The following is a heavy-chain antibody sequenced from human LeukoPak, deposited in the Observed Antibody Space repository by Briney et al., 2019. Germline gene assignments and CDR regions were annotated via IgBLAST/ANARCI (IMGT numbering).Heavy chain of an antibody. V-gene: IGHV3-66*02. J-gene: IGHJ4*02. CDR3: ARGVHDFWSGFYFDY. CDR2: IYSGGST. CDR1: GFIVCSNY. D-gene: IGHD3-3*01. Sequence: GGSLRLSCAASGFIVCSNYMSWVRQAPGKGLEWVSVIYSGGSTYYADSVKGRFTISRDKSKNTLFLQMNSLRAEDTAVYYCARGVHDFWSGFYFDYWGQGTLVTVSS.